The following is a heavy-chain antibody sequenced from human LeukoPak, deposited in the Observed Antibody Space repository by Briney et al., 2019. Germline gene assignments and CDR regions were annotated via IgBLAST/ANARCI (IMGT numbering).Heavy chain of an antibody. CDR1: GGTFSSYA. CDR3: ARGGSSYYDFWSGYPKPSNWFDP. D-gene: IGHD3-3*01. J-gene: IGHJ5*02. V-gene: IGHV1-69*01. CDR2: IIPIFGTA. Sequence: SVKVSCKASGGTFSSYAISWVRQAPGQGLEWMGGIIPIFGTANYAQKFQGRVTVTADESTSTAYMELSSLRSEDTAVYYCARGGSSYYDFWSGYPKPSNWFDPWGQGTLVTVSS.